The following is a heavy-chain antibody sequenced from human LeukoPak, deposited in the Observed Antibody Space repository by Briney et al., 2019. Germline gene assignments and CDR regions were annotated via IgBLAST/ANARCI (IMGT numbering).Heavy chain of an antibody. CDR1: GFTFSRYS. CDR3: ASSSPNWFDP. Sequence: GGSLRLSCAASGFTFSRYSMNWVRQAPGKGLEWVSSISSSSSYIYYADSVKGRFTISRDNAKNSLYPQMNSLRAEDTAVYYCASSSPNWFDPWGQGTLVTVSS. J-gene: IGHJ5*02. CDR2: ISSSSSYI. V-gene: IGHV3-21*01. D-gene: IGHD2-2*01.